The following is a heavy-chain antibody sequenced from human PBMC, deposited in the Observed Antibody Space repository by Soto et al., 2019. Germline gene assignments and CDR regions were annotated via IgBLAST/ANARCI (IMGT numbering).Heavy chain of an antibody. V-gene: IGHV3-23*01. D-gene: IGHD3-16*02. CDR1: GFAFNTHC. Sequence: PXVSLRLSCGASGFAFNTHCMAWVRQAPGKGLEWVSGISGGGDRTQYADGVKGRFTISRDNSKNTVDLQMTSLRAEDTATYYCAKTATYDYVWGDYRYFFDQWGQGTVVTVSS. J-gene: IGHJ4*02. CDR3: AKTATYDYVWGDYRYFFDQ. CDR2: ISGGGDRT.